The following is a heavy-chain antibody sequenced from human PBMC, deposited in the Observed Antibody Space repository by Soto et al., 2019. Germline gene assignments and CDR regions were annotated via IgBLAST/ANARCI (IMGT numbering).Heavy chain of an antibody. V-gene: IGHV1-8*01. CDR2: MNPNSGNT. CDR3: ARGYGDYRFYYYYYMDV. CDR1: GYTFTSYD. D-gene: IGHD4-17*01. J-gene: IGHJ6*03. Sequence: GASVKVSCKASGYTFTSYDINWVRQATGQGLEWMRWMNPNSGNTGYAQKFQGRVTMTRNTSISTAYMELSSLRSEDTAVYYCARGYGDYRFYYYYYMDVWGKGTTVTVSS.